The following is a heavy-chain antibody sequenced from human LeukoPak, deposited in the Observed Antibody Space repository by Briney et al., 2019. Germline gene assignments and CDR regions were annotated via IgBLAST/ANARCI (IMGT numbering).Heavy chain of an antibody. CDR2: IIPILGIA. D-gene: IGHD4-17*01. V-gene: IGHV1-69*04. Sequence: VASVKVSCKASGGTFSSYAISWVRQAPGQGLEWMGRIIPILGIANYAQKFQGRVTITADKSTSTAYMELSSLRSEDTAVYYCARDHSGDYVDYYGMDVGGKGTTVPVS. J-gene: IGHJ6*04. CDR3: ARDHSGDYVDYYGMDV. CDR1: GGTFSSYA.